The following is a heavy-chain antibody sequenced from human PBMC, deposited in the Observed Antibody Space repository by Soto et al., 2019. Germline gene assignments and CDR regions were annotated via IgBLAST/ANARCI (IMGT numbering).Heavy chain of an antibody. CDR3: ARDHSGYFDY. CDR1: GYTFTSYY. J-gene: IGHJ4*02. D-gene: IGHD1-26*01. CDR2: ISAYNGNT. V-gene: IGHV1-18*04. Sequence: VKVSCKASGYTFTSYYMHWVRQAPGQGLEWMGWISAYNGNTNYAQKLQGRVTMTTDTSTSTAYMELRSLRSDDTAVYYCARDHSGYFDYWGQGTLVTVSS.